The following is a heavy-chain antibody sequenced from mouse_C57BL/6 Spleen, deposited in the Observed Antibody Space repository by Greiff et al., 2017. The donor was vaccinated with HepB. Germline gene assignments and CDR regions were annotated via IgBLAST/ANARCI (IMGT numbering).Heavy chain of an antibody. J-gene: IGHJ2*01. Sequence: EVKLLESGPELVKPGASVKMSCKASGYTFTDYNMHWVKQSHGKSLEWIGYINPNNGGTSYNQKFKGKATLTVNKSSSTAYMELRSLTSEDSAVYYCARGDYYGSSSDLDYWGQGTTLTVSS. CDR2: INPNNGGT. CDR1: GYTFTDYN. V-gene: IGHV1-22*01. CDR3: ARGDYYGSSSDLDY. D-gene: IGHD1-1*01.